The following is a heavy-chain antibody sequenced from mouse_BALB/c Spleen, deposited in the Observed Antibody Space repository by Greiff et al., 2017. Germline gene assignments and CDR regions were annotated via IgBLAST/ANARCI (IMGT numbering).Heavy chain of an antibody. Sequence: QVQLQQPGAELVKPGASVKLSCKASGYTFTSYWMHWVKQRPGQGLEWIGEIDPSDSYTNYNQKFKGKATLTVDKSSSTAYMQLSSLTSEDSAVYYCARSTMISPGAYWGQGTLVTVSA. CDR1: GYTFTSYW. V-gene: IGHV1-69*02. J-gene: IGHJ3*01. CDR2: IDPSDSYT. CDR3: ARSTMISPGAY. D-gene: IGHD2-4*01.